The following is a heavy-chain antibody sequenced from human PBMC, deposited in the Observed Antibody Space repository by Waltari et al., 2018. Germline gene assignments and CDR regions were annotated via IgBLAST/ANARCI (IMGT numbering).Heavy chain of an antibody. CDR1: GFTFSTSG. Sequence: QMQLLESGGGVVQPVWALRLSGEAEGFTFSTSGMHWARHLPGKGLEWLALIKSDGNRIYYTDSVTGRFTISRDNSKNALYLQMNGLRAEDTAVYYCVKDDPVLHFWGQGTLVTVSS. CDR3: VKDDPVLHF. J-gene: IGHJ4*02. CDR2: IKSDGNRI. V-gene: IGHV3-30*02.